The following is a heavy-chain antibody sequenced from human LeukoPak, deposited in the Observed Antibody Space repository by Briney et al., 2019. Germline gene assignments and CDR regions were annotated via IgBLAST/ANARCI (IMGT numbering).Heavy chain of an antibody. J-gene: IGHJ4*02. CDR1: GGSVSSSDSY. D-gene: IGHD2-15*01. CDR2: IYYGGDT. V-gene: IGHV4-39*01. Sequence: SETLSLTCTVSGGSVSSSDSYWVWVRQPPGKGLEWIGSIYYGGDTYHNPSLKGRVIISKDTSKNQFSLMLTSVTAADTAVYYCARRGLLVVPLWGQGILVTVSS. CDR3: ARRGLLVVPL.